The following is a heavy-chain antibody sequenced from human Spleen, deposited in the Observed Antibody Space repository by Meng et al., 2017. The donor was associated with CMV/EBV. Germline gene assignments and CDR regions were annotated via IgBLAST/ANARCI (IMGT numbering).Heavy chain of an antibody. CDR2: IFSNDET. J-gene: IGHJ4*02. CDR1: GFSLKTARMG. CDR3: ARVRPGGVVYFFDF. Sequence: SGPTLVKPTETLTLTCTVSGFSLKTARMGVSWIRQPPGKALEWLAHIFSNDETSLSTSLKRRLTISKDSSKTQAVLTMTNMDTVDTATYDCARVRPGGVVYFFDFLGQGTLVTVSS. V-gene: IGHV2-26*01. D-gene: IGHD3-16*01.